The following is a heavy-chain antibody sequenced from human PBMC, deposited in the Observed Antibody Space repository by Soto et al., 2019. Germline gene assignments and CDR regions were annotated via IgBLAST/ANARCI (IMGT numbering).Heavy chain of an antibody. J-gene: IGHJ6*02. V-gene: IGHV1-18*01. D-gene: IGHD3-16*01. CDR2: ISGYNGHT. CDR3: AREGEMPYYSYGLDV. Sequence: QVQLVQSGAEVRKPGASVKVSCKASGYTFTTYGISWVRQAPGQGLEWMGWISGYNGHTKYAQKFQGRVTMTTDTSTSTVYMDLRSLRSDDTAVYYCAREGEMPYYSYGLDVWGQGTTVNVSS. CDR1: GYTFTTYG.